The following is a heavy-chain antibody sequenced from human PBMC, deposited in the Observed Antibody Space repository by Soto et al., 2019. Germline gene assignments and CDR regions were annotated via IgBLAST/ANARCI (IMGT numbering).Heavy chain of an antibody. Sequence: SQTFSLTCAISGDSVSSNSAAWNWIRLSPSRGLEWLARTYYRSRWYNDYAVSVRSRITVNPDTSKNQFSLQLTSVTPEDTAVYYCAGTTSHQWYYMDVWGKGTTVPVSS. CDR3: AGTTSHQWYYMDV. J-gene: IGHJ6*03. D-gene: IGHD1-7*01. CDR1: GDSVSSNSAA. V-gene: IGHV6-1*01. CDR2: TYYRSRWYN.